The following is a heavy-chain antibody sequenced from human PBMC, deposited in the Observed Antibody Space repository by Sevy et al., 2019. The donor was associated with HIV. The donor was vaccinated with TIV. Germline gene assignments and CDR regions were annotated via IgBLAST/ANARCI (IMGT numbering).Heavy chain of an antibody. V-gene: IGHV3-23*01. J-gene: IGHJ4*01. D-gene: IGHD6-19*01. CDR2: ISGSGGST. CDR1: GFTFSSYA. CDR3: AKGGSWRIAVAGRGHFDY. Sequence: GGSLRLSCAASGFTFSSYAMSWVRQAPGKGLEWVSAISGSGGSTYYADSVKGRFTISRDNSKNTLYLQMNSLRAEDTAVYYCAKGGSWRIAVAGRGHFDYWGHGTLVTVSS.